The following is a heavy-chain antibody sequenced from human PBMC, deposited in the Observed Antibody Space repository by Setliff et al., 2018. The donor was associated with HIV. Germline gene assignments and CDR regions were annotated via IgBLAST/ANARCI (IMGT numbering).Heavy chain of an antibody. D-gene: IGHD5-18*01. V-gene: IGHV4-59*01. CDR2: IYYSGST. Sequence: SETLSLTCTVSGGSISSYYWSWIRQPPGKGLGWIGYIYYSGSTNYNPSLKSRGTISVDTSKNQFSLMLSSVTAADTAVYYCARGSRGYSYAYYYYYMDVWGKGTTVTSP. CDR3: ARGSRGYSYAYYYYYMDV. J-gene: IGHJ6*03. CDR1: GGSISSYY.